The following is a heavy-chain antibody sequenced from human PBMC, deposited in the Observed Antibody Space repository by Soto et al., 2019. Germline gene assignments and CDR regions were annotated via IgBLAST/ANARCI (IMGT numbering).Heavy chain of an antibody. D-gene: IGHD6-19*01. CDR3: AGAVAGHYYYGMDV. CDR1: GGSISSYY. CDR2: IYYSGST. Sequence: SETLSLTCTVSGGSISSYYWSWIRQPPGKGLEWIGYIYYSGSTNYNPSLKSRVPTSVDTSKNQFSLKLSSVTAADTAVYYCAGAVAGHYYYGMDVWGQGTTVTVSS. J-gene: IGHJ6*02. V-gene: IGHV4-59*08.